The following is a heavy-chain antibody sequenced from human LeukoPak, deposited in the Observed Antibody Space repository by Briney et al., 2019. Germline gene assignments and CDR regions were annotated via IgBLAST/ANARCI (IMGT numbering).Heavy chain of an antibody. Sequence: GGSLRLSCAAYGFTLSSYWMSWVRQAPGKGLEWVANIKQDGSEKNYVDSVKGRFTISRDNVKNSLYLQMNSLRVEDTALYYCARDRYSSASIVFDYWGQGTLVTVSS. CDR2: IKQDGSEK. J-gene: IGHJ4*02. CDR3: ARDRYSSASIVFDY. V-gene: IGHV3-7*01. D-gene: IGHD6-6*01. CDR1: GFTLSSYW.